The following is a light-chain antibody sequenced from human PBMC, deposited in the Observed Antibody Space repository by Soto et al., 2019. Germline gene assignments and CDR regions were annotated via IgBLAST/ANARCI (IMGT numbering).Light chain of an antibody. V-gene: IGKV1-5*03. CDR2: KAS. J-gene: IGKJ1*01. CDR1: QSISSW. Sequence: DIQMAQSPSIVSASVVDRVNITWRASQSISSWLAWYQQKPGKATKILIYKASSLESGVPSRFSGSGSGTEFTLTISSLQPDDFATYYCQQYNGYRWTFGQGCKVDIK. CDR3: QQYNGYRWT.